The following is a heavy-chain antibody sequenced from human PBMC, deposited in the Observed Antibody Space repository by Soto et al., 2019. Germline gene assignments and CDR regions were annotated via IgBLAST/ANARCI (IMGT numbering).Heavy chain of an antibody. Sequence: PGGSLRLSCAASGFTFSNAWMSWVRQAPGKGLEWVGRIKSKTDGGTTDYAAPVKGRFTISRDDSKNTLYLQMNSLKTEDTAVYYCTTVGLWRDRDDAFDIWGQGTMVTVSS. D-gene: IGHD3-3*01. CDR1: GFTFSNAW. CDR3: TTVGLWRDRDDAFDI. J-gene: IGHJ3*02. V-gene: IGHV3-15*01. CDR2: IKSKTDGGTT.